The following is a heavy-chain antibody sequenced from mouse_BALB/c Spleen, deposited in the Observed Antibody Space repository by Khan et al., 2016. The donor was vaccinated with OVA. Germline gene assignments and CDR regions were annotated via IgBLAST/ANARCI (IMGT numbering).Heavy chain of an antibody. Sequence: EVELVESGPELVRPWASVKISCKASGYSFTGYFMNWVMQSHGKSLEWIGRINPHIGETFYNQRFKDKATLTVDESSSTAHMELRSLASEDSAVYYCTRIYRSDFDYWGQGTTLTVSS. J-gene: IGHJ2*01. CDR2: INPHIGET. CDR1: GYSFTGYF. V-gene: IGHV1-20*02. CDR3: TRIYRSDFDY. D-gene: IGHD1-1*01.